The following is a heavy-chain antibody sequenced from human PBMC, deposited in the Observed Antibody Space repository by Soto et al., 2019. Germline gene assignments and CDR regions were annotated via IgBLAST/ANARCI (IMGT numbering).Heavy chain of an antibody. D-gene: IGHD3-10*01. J-gene: IGHJ6*02. Sequence: PSETLSLTCTVSGGSISSYYWSWIRQPPGQGLEWIGYIYYSGSTNYNPSLKSRVTISVDTSNSQISLELGSVTAADTAVYYCARGKGYYGSGSLYYYYGMDVWGQGTTVTVSS. CDR3: ARGKGYYGSGSLYYYYGMDV. CDR2: IYYSGST. CDR1: GGSISSYY. V-gene: IGHV4-59*12.